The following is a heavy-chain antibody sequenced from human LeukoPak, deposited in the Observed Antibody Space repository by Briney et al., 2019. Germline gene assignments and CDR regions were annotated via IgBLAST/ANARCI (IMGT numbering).Heavy chain of an antibody. V-gene: IGHV4-30-4*08. CDR3: ARGPPGTDY. CDR2: IYYSGST. J-gene: IGHJ4*02. CDR1: HYSITSGYY. Sequence: SETLSLTCAVSHYSITSGYYWGWIRQPPGKGLEWIGYIYYSGSTYYNPSLKSRVTISVDTSKNQFSLKLSSVTAADTAVYYCARGPPGTDYWGQGTLVTVSS.